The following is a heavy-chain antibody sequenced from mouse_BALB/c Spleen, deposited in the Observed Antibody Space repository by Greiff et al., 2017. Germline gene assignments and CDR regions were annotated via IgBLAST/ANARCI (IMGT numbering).Heavy chain of an antibody. CDR2: IYPGDGDT. CDR3: AREGWLRGFDY. J-gene: IGHJ2*01. V-gene: IGHV1-87*01. D-gene: IGHD2-2*01. CDR1: GYTFTSYW. Sequence: VKLQESGAELARPGASVKLSCKASGYTFTSYWMQWVKQRPGQGLEWIGAIYPGDGDTRYTQKFKGKATLTADKSSSTAYMQLSSLASEDSAVYYCAREGWLRGFDYWGQGTTLTVSS.